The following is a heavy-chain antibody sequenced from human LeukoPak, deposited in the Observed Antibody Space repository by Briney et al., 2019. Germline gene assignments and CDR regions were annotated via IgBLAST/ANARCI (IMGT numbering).Heavy chain of an antibody. CDR3: ARDGKPTVTFDY. CDR2: ISSSSSYI. D-gene: IGHD4-17*01. J-gene: IGHJ4*02. Sequence: GGSLRLSCAASGFIFSSYSMNWVRQAPGKGLEWVSSISSSSSYIYYADSVKGRFTISRDNAKNSLYLQMNSLRAEDTAVYYCARDGKPTVTFDYWGQGTLVTVSS. CDR1: GFIFSSYS. V-gene: IGHV3-21*01.